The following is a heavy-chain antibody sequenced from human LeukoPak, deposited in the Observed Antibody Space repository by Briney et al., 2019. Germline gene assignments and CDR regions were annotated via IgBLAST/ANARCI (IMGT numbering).Heavy chain of an antibody. CDR3: ARLGSSGSDWFDP. D-gene: IGHD6-19*01. V-gene: IGHV4-34*01. J-gene: IGHJ5*02. Sequence: SETLSLTCAVYGVSFSGYYWSWIRQPPGKGLEWIGEINHSGSTNYNPSLKSRVTISVDTSKNQFSLKLSSVTAADTAVYYCARLGSSGSDWFDPWGQGTLVTVSS. CDR2: INHSGST. CDR1: GVSFSGYY.